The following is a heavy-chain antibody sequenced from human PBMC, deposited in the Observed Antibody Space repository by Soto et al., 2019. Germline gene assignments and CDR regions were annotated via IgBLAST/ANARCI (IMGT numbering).Heavy chain of an antibody. V-gene: IGHV4-34*01. J-gene: IGHJ5*02. CDR3: ARGSGYSSGGDRWIDP. Sequence: QLQLQQWGAGLLKPSETLSLTCAVYGGSFSGYYWSWIRQPPGKGLEWIVGINHSGSTNYSPSLKSRVTIAVDTSKNQFSLKLSSVTAADTAVYYCARGSGYSSGGDRWIDPWGKGSLVTFSS. CDR1: GGSFSGYY. CDR2: INHSGST. D-gene: IGHD6-19*01.